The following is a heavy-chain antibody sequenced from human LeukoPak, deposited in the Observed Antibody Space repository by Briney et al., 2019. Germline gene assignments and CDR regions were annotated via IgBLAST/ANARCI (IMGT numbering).Heavy chain of an antibody. Sequence: GGSLRLPCAASGFTFSNYGMHWVRQAPGQGQEWVPLISYDGSNKYFADSVKGRFTISRDNSKNTLYLQMHSLRAEDTAVYYCAKDNVAAAGRYFDYWGQGTLVTVSS. CDR3: AKDNVAAAGRYFDY. J-gene: IGHJ4*02. D-gene: IGHD6-13*01. V-gene: IGHV3-30*18. CDR1: GFTFSNYG. CDR2: ISYDGSNK.